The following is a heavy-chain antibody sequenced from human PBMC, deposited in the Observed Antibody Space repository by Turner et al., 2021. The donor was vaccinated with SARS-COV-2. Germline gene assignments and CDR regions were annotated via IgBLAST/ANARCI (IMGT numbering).Heavy chain of an antibody. V-gene: IGHV3-23*01. J-gene: IGHJ6*02. CDR2: ISGVGGIT. Sequence: DVQLLESGGGLVQPGGSLRLSCAGSGLTFSTYAMIWVRQAPGKGLEWVSAISGVGGITYYADSVKGRFTISRDNSKNTLYLQMNSLRAEDTAVYHCAKRSSSSSSYYYGMDVWGQGTTVTVSS. CDR1: GLTFSTYA. D-gene: IGHD6-6*01. CDR3: AKRSSSSSSYYYGMDV.